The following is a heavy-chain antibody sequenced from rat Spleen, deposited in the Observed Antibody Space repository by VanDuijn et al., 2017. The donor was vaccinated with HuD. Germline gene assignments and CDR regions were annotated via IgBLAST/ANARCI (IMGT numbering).Heavy chain of an antibody. CDR3: ATFRYDYFDS. Sequence: QVQLQQSGAELAKPGSSVKISCKASGYTFTNYDISWIKQPTGQGLDYIGYINRGSGGTYYNEKFRGKATLTVDKSSSTAFLQLSSLTPEDTAVYYCATFRYDYFDSWGQGVMVTVAS. CDR1: GYTFTNYD. CDR2: INRGSGGT. V-gene: IGHV1-57*01. D-gene: IGHD1-5*01. J-gene: IGHJ2*01.